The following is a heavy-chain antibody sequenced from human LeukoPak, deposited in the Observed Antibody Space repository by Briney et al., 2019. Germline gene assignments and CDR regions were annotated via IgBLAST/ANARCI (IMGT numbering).Heavy chain of an antibody. CDR2: IYTSGST. D-gene: IGHD3-22*01. CDR3: ARQGYYYDSSGYYYDY. J-gene: IGHJ4*02. Sequence: SETLSLTRTVSGGSISSYYWSWIRQPPGKGLEWIGYIYTSGSTNYNPSLKSRVTISVDTSKNQFSLKLSSVTAADTAVYYCARQGYYYDSSGYYYDYWGQGTLVTVSS. CDR1: GGSISSYY. V-gene: IGHV4-4*09.